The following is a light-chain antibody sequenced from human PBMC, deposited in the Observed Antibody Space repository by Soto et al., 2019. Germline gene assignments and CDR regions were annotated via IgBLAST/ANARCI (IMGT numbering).Light chain of an antibody. CDR1: QLVSSNF. CDR3: HQYGSSPWT. CDR2: AAS. V-gene: IGKV3-20*01. J-gene: IGKJ1*01. Sequence: EILLTQSPGPLSFSPGERATLSCRASQLVSSNFLAWYQQKPGQAPRLIIYAASNRATGTPGRFSGSGSGTDFTLTISRLEPEDEAFYYSHQYGSSPWTFGQGTKLEIK.